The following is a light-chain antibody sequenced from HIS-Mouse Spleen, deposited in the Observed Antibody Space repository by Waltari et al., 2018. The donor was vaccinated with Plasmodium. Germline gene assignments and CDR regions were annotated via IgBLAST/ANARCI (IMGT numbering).Light chain of an antibody. Sequence: QSALTQPPSASGSPGQSVTIYCTGTISDVGGSYYVSWYQQHPGKPPNLMIYEVSKRPSGVPCRVSGSKCGNTASLTVTGRHAEDGADYYCSSYAGSNKLVVGGGTKLTVL. CDR3: SSYAGSNKLV. J-gene: IGLJ2*01. CDR1: ISDVGGSYY. CDR2: EVS. V-gene: IGLV2-8*01.